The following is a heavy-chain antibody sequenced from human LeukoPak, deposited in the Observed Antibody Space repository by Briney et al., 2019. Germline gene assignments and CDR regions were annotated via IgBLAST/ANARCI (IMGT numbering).Heavy chain of an antibody. J-gene: IGHJ4*02. V-gene: IGHV4-59*01. CDR1: GGSISSYY. CDR2: IYYSGST. Sequence: PSETLSLTCTVSGGSISSYYWSWIRQPPGKGLEWIGYIYYSGSTNYNPSLKSRVTISVDTSKNQFSLKLSSVTAADTAVYYCARDGMGWGSSGWHPSFDYWGQGTLVTVSS. CDR3: ARDGMGWGSSGWHPSFDY. D-gene: IGHD6-19*01.